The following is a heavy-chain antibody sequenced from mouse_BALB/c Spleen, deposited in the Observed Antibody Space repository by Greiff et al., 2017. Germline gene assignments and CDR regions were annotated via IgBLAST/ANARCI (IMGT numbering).Heavy chain of an antibody. CDR1: GFSLTGYG. D-gene: IGHD2-14*01. CDR3: ARNYRYVWYAMDY. CDR2: IWGDGST. V-gene: IGHV2-6-7*01. J-gene: IGHJ4*01. Sequence: QVQLQQSGPGLVAPSQSLSITCTVSGFSLTGYGVNWVRQPPGKGLEWLGMIWGDGSTDYNSALKSRLSISKDNSKSQVFLKMNSLQTDDTARYYCARNYRYVWYAMDYWGQGTSVTVSS.